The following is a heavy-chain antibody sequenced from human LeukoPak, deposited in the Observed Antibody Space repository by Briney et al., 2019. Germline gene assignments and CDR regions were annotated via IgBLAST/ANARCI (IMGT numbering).Heavy chain of an antibody. J-gene: IGHJ1*01. D-gene: IGHD6-19*01. CDR1: GYSFTSYW. V-gene: IGHV5-10-1*01. CDR3: ARRYSSGWYTNAEYFQH. CDR2: IDPSDSFT. Sequence: GESLKISCKGSGYSFTSYWISWVRQMPGKGLEWMGRIDPSDSFTNYSPSFQGHVTISVDKSTSTAYLQWCSLKASDTAMYYCARRYSSGWYTNAEYFQHWGQGTLVTVSS.